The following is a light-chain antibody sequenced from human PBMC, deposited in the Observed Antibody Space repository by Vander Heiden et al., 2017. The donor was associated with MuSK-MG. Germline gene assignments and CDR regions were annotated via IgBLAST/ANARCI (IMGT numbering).Light chain of an antibody. Sequence: DIVMTQSPDSLAVSLGERATINCKSSQSVFYSSNNKNYLAWFQQKPGQPPKLLIYWASTRQSGVPDRFSGSASGTDFTLTISSLRAEDVAVYYCQQYDSTPYTFGQGTKMEIK. CDR2: WAS. V-gene: IGKV4-1*01. J-gene: IGKJ2*01. CDR1: QSVFYSSNNKNY. CDR3: QQYDSTPYT.